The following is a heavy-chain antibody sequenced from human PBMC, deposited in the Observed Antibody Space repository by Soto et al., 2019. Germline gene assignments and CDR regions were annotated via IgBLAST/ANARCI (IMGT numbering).Heavy chain of an antibody. D-gene: IGHD5-18*01. V-gene: IGHV1-2*04. CDR1: GYTFTGYY. CDR3: ARGVGGLQLWFVGMDV. Sequence: QVQLVQSGAEVKKPGASGKVSCKASGYTFTGYYMHWVRQAPGQGLEWMGWINPNSGGTNYAQKFQGWVTMTRDTSISTAYMELRRLRSDDTAVYYCARGVGGLQLWFVGMDVWGQGTTVTVSS. J-gene: IGHJ6*02. CDR2: INPNSGGT.